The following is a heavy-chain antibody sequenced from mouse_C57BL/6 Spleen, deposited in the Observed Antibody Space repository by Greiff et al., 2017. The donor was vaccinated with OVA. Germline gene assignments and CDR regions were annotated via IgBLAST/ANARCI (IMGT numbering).Heavy chain of an antibody. V-gene: IGHV6-3*01. CDR2: IRLKSDNYAT. Sequence: EVKLMESGGGLVQPGGSMKLSCVASGFTFSNYWMNWVRQSPEKGLEWVAQIRLKSDNYATHYAESVKGRFTISRDDSKSSVYLQMNNLRAEDTGIYYCTGEKAYDYDFYAMDYWGQGTSVTVSS. J-gene: IGHJ4*01. CDR1: GFTFSNYW. D-gene: IGHD2-4*01. CDR3: TGEKAYDYDFYAMDY.